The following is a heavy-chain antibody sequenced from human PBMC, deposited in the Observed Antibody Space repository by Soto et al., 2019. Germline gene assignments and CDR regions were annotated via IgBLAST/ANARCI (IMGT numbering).Heavy chain of an antibody. CDR3: ARSGSGSFYYYFDH. D-gene: IGHD3-10*01. J-gene: IGHJ4*02. Sequence: GGSLSLSCAASGFTFDDHAMTWVRQAPGKGREGISGINWNGGSTGYADSVKGRFTISRDNAKDSLYLQMNSLRAEDTALYYCARSGSGSFYYYFDHWGQGTLVTVSS. CDR2: INWNGGST. CDR1: GFTFDDHA. V-gene: IGHV3-20*04.